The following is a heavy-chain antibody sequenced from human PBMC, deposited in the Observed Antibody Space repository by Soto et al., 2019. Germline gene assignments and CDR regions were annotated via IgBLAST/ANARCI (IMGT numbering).Heavy chain of an antibody. J-gene: IGHJ3*02. Sequence: GGSLRLSCAASRVSLSSYAMSWVRQAPGKGLEWVSLISGSGGRTYYADSVKGRFTISRDNSKNTVYLIMTSLRAEDTAVYYCAKDLLGYCSSTSCYAFDIWGQGTMVTVSS. CDR3: AKDLLGYCSSTSCYAFDI. CDR2: ISGSGGRT. D-gene: IGHD2-2*01. V-gene: IGHV3-23*01. CDR1: RVSLSSYA.